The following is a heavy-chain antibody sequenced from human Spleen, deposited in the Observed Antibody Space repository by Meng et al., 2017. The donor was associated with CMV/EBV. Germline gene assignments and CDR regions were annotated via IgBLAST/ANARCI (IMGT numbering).Heavy chain of an antibody. D-gene: IGHD1-7*01. CDR2: IGYDGRLT. CDR3: VRDMGQQGEGRRWYKGHYA. Sequence: GGSLRLSCAASGCTFSGHWMHWVRQVPGKGMVGVADIGYDGRLTMYTDSVKGRFSISRDNAKNTLYLEMHSLRIEDTAVYYCVRDMGQQGEGRRWYKGHYAWGQGTLVTVSS. J-gene: IGHJ5*02. V-gene: IGHV3-74*03. CDR1: GCTFSGHW.